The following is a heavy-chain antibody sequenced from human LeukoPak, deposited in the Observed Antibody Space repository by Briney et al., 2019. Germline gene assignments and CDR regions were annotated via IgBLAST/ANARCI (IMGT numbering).Heavy chain of an antibody. CDR1: GGSISSGGYS. CDR3: ARDSGGWFDP. V-gene: IGHV4-30-2*01. CDR2: IYHSGST. J-gene: IGHJ5*02. Sequence: SQTLSLTCTVPGGSISSGGYSWSWIRQPPGKGLEWIGYIYHSGSTCYNPSLKSRVTISVDRSKNQFSLKLSSVTAADTAVYYCARDSGGWFDPWGQGTLVTVSS.